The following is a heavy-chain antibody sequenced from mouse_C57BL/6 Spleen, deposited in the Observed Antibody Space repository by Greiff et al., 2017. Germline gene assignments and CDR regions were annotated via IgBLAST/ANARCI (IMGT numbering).Heavy chain of an antibody. J-gene: IGHJ2*01. CDR3: ARGGYGSSHFDY. D-gene: IGHD1-1*01. V-gene: IGHV5-4*03. CDR1: GFTFSSYA. Sequence: EVKLMESGGGLVKPGGSLKLSCAASGFTFSSYAMSWVRQTPEKRLEWVATISDGGSYTYYPDTVKGRFTISRDNAKNNLYLQMSHLKSEDTAMYYCARGGYGSSHFDYWGQGTTLTVSS. CDR2: ISDGGSYT.